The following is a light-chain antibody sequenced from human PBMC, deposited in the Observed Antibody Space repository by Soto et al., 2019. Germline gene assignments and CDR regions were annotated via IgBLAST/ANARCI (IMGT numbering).Light chain of an antibody. CDR2: AAS. J-gene: IGKJ2*01. Sequence: DIQMTQSPSSLPASVGDRVTLTCRASQSISTYLNWYQQKPGKAPKILIYAASTLQSGVPSRLSGSGSGTDFTLTISSLQPEDFATYYCQQSYTIPFTFGRGIKLESK. V-gene: IGKV1-39*01. CDR3: QQSYTIPFT. CDR1: QSISTY.